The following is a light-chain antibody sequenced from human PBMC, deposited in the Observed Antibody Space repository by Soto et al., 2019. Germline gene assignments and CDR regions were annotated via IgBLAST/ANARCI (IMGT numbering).Light chain of an antibody. Sequence: DIQMTQSPSTLSASVGDRVTITCRASQSISSWLAWYQQKPGKAPKLLIYDASSLESGVPSRFSGSGSGTEFTLTIISLQPDEFATYYCQQYNSYPWTFGQGTKVEIK. CDR2: DAS. J-gene: IGKJ1*01. CDR1: QSISSW. V-gene: IGKV1-5*01. CDR3: QQYNSYPWT.